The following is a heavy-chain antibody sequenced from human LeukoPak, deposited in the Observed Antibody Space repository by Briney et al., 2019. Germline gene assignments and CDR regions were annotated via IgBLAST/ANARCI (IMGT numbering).Heavy chain of an antibody. CDR1: GGSISSNY. J-gene: IGHJ4*02. Sequence: SETLSLTCTVSGGSISSNYWSWIRQPPGKGLEWIGYIYYSGSTNYNPSLKSRVTISVDTSKNQFSLKLSSVTAADTAVYYCARAPDYYDSSRWDYWGQGTLVTVSS. CDR2: IYYSGST. V-gene: IGHV4-59*01. CDR3: ARAPDYYDSSRWDY. D-gene: IGHD3-22*01.